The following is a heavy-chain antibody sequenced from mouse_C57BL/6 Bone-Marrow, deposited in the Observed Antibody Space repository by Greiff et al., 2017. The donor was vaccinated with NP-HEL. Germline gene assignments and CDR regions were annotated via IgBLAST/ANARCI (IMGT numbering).Heavy chain of an antibody. V-gene: IGHV14-4*01. D-gene: IGHD4-1*01. CDR3: TPNWEDY. J-gene: IGHJ2*01. CDR1: GFNIKDDY. Sequence: VQLQQSGAELVRPGASVKLSCTASGFNIKDDYMHWVKQRPEQGLEWIGWIDPENGDTEYASKFQGKATITADTYSNTAYLQLSSLTSEDTAVYYCTPNWEDYWGQGTTLTVSS. CDR2: IDPENGDT.